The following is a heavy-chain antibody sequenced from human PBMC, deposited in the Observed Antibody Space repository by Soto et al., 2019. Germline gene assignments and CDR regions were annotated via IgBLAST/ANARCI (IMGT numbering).Heavy chain of an antibody. V-gene: IGHV3-23*01. Sequence: GGSLRLSCAASGFTFSTQDMTWVRQAPGKGLEWVASIGSSGIDSYHADSVRGRFTISRDNSKNTLYLHMNSLRAEDTAVYYCAKAPYYYDSSGYFHDYWGQGTLVTVSS. D-gene: IGHD3-22*01. J-gene: IGHJ4*02. CDR1: GFTFSTQD. CDR3: AKAPYYYDSSGYFHDY. CDR2: IGSSGIDS.